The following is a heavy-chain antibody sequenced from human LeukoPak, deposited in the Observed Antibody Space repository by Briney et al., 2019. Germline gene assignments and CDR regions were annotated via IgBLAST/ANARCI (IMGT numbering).Heavy chain of an antibody. CDR1: GFTFSNYD. CDR3: AKSGYNRFDY. J-gene: IGHJ4*02. CDR2: ISGSGGST. Sequence: GGSLRLSCVASGFTFSNYDMNWVRQAPGKGLEWVSAISGSGGSTYYADSVKGRFTISRDNSKNTLYLQMNSLIAEDTAVYYCAKSGYNRFDYWGQGTRVTVSS. V-gene: IGHV3-23*01. D-gene: IGHD5-24*01.